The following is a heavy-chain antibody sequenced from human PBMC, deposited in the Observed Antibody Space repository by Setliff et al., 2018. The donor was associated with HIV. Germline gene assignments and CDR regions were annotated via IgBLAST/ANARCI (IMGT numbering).Heavy chain of an antibody. V-gene: IGHV4-34*01. Sequence: SETLSLTCAVYGGSFSGYYWTWIRQPPGKGLEWIGEITHSGSTNYNPSLETRVTISVDTSKNQFSLKLSSVTAADTAVYYCARVSYDYASYYMDVWGKGTTVTVSS. CDR3: ARVSYDYASYYMDV. CDR2: ITHSGST. J-gene: IGHJ6*03. D-gene: IGHD3-16*01. CDR1: GGSFSGYY.